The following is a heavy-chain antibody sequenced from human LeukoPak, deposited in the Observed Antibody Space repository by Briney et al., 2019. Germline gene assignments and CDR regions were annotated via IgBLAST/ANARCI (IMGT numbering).Heavy chain of an antibody. CDR3: ARDRIYTNYYFDS. Sequence: GGSLRLSCAASGFTFDSYGMNWVRRAPGKGLQWVSSISTGSNYIYYADSVKGRFTISRDNAKNSLYLQMNSLRADDTGVYYCARDRIYTNYYFDSWGLGTLVTVSS. J-gene: IGHJ4*02. CDR1: GFTFDSYG. CDR2: ISTGSNYI. D-gene: IGHD4-11*01. V-gene: IGHV3-21*01.